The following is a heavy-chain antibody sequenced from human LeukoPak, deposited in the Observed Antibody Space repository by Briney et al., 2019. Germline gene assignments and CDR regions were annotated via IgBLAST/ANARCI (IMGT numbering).Heavy chain of an antibody. CDR3: AKDFGSSSGYWDDAFDI. V-gene: IGHV3-30*18. D-gene: IGHD3-22*01. J-gene: IGHJ3*02. CDR1: GFTFSNYG. CDR2: ISYDGSNK. Sequence: GGSLRLSCAASGFTFSNYGMHWVRQAPGKGLEWVAVISYDGSNKYYADSVKGRFTISRDNSKNTLYLQMNSLRAEDTAVYYCAKDFGSSSGYWDDAFDIWGQGTMVTVSS.